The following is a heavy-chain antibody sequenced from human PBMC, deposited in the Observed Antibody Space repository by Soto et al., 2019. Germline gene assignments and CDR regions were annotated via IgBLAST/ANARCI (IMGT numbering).Heavy chain of an antibody. CDR3: ARGGDIVVVPAAFDI. V-gene: IGHV3-48*03. CDR2: ISSSGSTI. J-gene: IGHJ3*02. CDR1: GFTFSSYE. Sequence: GGSLRLSCAASGFTFSSYEMNWVRQAPGKGLEWVSYISSSGSTIYYADSVKGRFTISRDNAKNSLYLQMNSLRAEDTAVYYCARGGDIVVVPAAFDIWGQGTMVTVSS. D-gene: IGHD2-2*01.